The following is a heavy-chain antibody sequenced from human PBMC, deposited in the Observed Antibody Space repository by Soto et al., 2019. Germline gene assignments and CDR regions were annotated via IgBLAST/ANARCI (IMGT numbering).Heavy chain of an antibody. CDR2: IYYSGST. J-gene: IGHJ1*01. V-gene: IGHV4-30-4*01. CDR3: ARVCSRSSIYANFVH. CDR1: GGSISSGDYY. D-gene: IGHD2-15*01. Sequence: QVQLQESGPGLVKPSQTLSLTCTVSGGSISSGDYYWSWIRQPPGKGLECIGYIYYSGSTYYNPSLKTLLTRSVYTPKMHFCPELSSVAAADAAVYYCARVCSRSSIYANFVHSDKGTLGTVS.